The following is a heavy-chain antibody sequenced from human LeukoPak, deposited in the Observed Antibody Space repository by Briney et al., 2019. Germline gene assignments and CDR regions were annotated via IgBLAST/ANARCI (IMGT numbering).Heavy chain of an antibody. CDR3: ARGRVWSGYYREKFDY. D-gene: IGHD3-3*01. CDR2: ISYDGSNK. V-gene: IGHV3-30*03. CDR1: GFTFSSYG. J-gene: IGHJ4*02. Sequence: PGRSLRLSCAASGFTFSSYGMHWVCQAPGKGLEWVAVISYDGSNKYYADSVKGRFTISRDNSKNTLYLQMNSLRAEDTAVYYCARGRVWSGYYREKFDYWGQGTLVTVSS.